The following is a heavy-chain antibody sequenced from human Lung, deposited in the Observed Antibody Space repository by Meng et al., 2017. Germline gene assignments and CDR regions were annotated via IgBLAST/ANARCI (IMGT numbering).Heavy chain of an antibody. D-gene: IGHD5-18*01. V-gene: IGHV3-7*01. CDR1: GFTFSSYC. J-gene: IGHJ6*02. Sequence: GESLKISCAASGFTFSSYCMSWVRQAPGKGLEWVANIKQDGSEKYYVDSVKGRFTISRDNAKNSQYLQMHSLRAEDTAVYYCAREGVLQLWFTFYYYYGMDVWGQGTTVTVSS. CDR2: IKQDGSEK. CDR3: AREGVLQLWFTFYYYYGMDV.